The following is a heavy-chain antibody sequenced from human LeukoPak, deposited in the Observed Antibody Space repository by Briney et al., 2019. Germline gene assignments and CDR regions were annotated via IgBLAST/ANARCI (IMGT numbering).Heavy chain of an antibody. J-gene: IGHJ4*02. CDR2: INPNNGGT. CDR1: GYTFTAYY. CDR3: ARDPGRYFDY. V-gene: IGHV1-2*02. Sequence: GASVKVSCKPSGYTFTAYYMHWVRQAPGQGLEWMGWINPNNGGTNYAQKFQGRVTMTRDTSISTAYMELRRLRSDDTAVYYCARDPGRYFDYWGQGTLVTVSS.